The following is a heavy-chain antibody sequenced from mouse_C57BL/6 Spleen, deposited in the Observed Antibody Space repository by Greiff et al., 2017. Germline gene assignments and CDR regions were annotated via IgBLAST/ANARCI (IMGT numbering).Heavy chain of an antibody. CDR3: ARYGRTGTRAMDY. Sequence: EVQLQESGGGLVQPGGSLSLSCAASGFTFTDYYMSWVRQPPGKTLEWLGFIRNKANGYTSEYSASVKGRFSISRDNSPSFLSLHMNAQEAEDSDSYTCARYGRTGTRAMDYWGQGTSVTVSS. D-gene: IGHD4-1*01. CDR2: IRNKANGYTS. J-gene: IGHJ4*01. V-gene: IGHV7-3*01. CDR1: GFTFTDYY.